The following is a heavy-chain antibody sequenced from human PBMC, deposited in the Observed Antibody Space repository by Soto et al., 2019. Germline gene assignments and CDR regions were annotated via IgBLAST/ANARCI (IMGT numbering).Heavy chain of an antibody. D-gene: IGHD3-10*01. CDR2: ISDDGVSK. CDR1: GFTFSNYG. V-gene: IGHV3-30*03. J-gene: IGHJ4*02. CDR3: ARAYYFGSGTSYTLYY. Sequence: GGSLRLSCAASGFTFSNYGMHWVRQAPGKGLEWVAAISDDGVSKYYADSVQGRFTISRDNSESAVFLQMNSLRPDDTALYFCARAYYFGSGTSYTLYYWGQGTQVTVSS.